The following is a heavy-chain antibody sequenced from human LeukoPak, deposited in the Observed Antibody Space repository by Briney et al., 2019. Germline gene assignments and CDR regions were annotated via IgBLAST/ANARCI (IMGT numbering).Heavy chain of an antibody. CDR2: ISSSGTYT. V-gene: IGHV3-21*01. D-gene: IGHD3-16*01. Sequence: KPGGSLRLSCAASRFTFSSYSMIWVRQAPGKGLEWVSSISSSGTYTYYADSLKGRFTISRDNAANSLYLQMNSLRAEDTAVYYCARHLLSGDFWGIDYWGQGALVTVSS. CDR3: ARHLLSGDFWGIDY. CDR1: RFTFSSYS. J-gene: IGHJ4*02.